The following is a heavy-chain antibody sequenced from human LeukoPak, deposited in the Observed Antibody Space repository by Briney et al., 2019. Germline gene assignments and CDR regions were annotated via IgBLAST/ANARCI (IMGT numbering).Heavy chain of an antibody. CDR1: GYTFTGYY. J-gene: IGHJ6*02. CDR3: AREGAAAGTLDYYYGMDV. V-gene: IGHV1-2*04. D-gene: IGHD6-13*01. Sequence: ASVTVSFKASGYTFTGYYMHWVRQAPGQGLEWMGWINPNSGGTNYAQKFQGWVTMTRDTSISTAYMELSSLRSEDTAVYYCAREGAAAGTLDYYYGMDVWGQGTTVTVSS. CDR2: INPNSGGT.